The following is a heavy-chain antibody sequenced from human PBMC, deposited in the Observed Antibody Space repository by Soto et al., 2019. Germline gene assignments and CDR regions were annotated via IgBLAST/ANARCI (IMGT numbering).Heavy chain of an antibody. CDR3: ARGVVGATDTTPFDY. CDR1: GYTFTSYY. CDR2: INPSGGST. V-gene: IGHV1-46*01. D-gene: IGHD1-26*01. Sequence: ASVKVSCKASGYTFTSYYMHWVRQAPGQGLEWMGIINPSGGSTSYAQKFQGRVTMTRDTSTSTVYMELSSLRSEDTAVYYCARGVVGATDTTPFDYWGQGTLVTVSS. J-gene: IGHJ4*02.